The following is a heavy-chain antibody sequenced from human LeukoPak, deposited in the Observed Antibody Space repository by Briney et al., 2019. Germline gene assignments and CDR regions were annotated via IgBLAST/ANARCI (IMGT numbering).Heavy chain of an antibody. CDR2: IYTSRTT. J-gene: IGHJ4*02. CDR1: GGSISGYF. CDR3: ARLVRGSASYFDH. V-gene: IGHV4-4*07. D-gene: IGHD2-21*01. Sequence: SETLSLTCSVSGGSISGYFWSWIRQPAGKGLEWIGRIYTSRTTNYNPSLASRVTLSIDTSKNQFSLKLTSVTAADTAVYYCARLVRGSASYFDHWGQGTPVIVSS.